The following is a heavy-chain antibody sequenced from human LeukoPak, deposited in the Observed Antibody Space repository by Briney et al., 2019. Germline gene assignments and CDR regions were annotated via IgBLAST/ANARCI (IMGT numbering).Heavy chain of an antibody. Sequence: ASVKVSCKASGYTFTGYYMHWVRQAPGQGLEWMGWINPNSGGTNYAQKFQGRVTMTRDTSISTAYMELSRLRSDDTAVYYCARVGSSSWYPHDYWGQGTLVTVSS. V-gene: IGHV1-2*02. J-gene: IGHJ4*02. CDR2: INPNSGGT. D-gene: IGHD6-13*01. CDR1: GYTFTGYY. CDR3: ARVGSSSWYPHDY.